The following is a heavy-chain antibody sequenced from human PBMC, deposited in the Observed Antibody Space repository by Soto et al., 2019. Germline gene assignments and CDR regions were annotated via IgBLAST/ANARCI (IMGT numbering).Heavy chain of an antibody. V-gene: IGHV3-30-3*01. CDR3: ARAPYSSGWYLSEI. D-gene: IGHD6-19*01. CDR1: GFTFSSYA. J-gene: IGHJ4*02. CDR2: ISYDGSNK. Sequence: GGSLRLSCAASGFTFSSYAMHWVRQAPGKGLEWVAVISYDGSNKYYADSVKGRFTISRDNSKSTLYLQMNSLRAEDTAVYYCARAPYSSGWYLSEIWGQGTLVTVSS.